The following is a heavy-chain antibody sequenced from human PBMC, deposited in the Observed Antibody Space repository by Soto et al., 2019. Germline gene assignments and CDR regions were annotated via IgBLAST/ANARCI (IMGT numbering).Heavy chain of an antibody. D-gene: IGHD6-6*01. V-gene: IGHV1-69*13. J-gene: IGHJ6*02. CDR1: GGTFSSYA. Sequence: SVKVSCKASGGTFSSYAISWVRQAPGQGLEWMGGIIPIFGTANYAQKFQGRVTITADESTSTAYMELSSLRSEDTAVYYCARSIEYSSSSGYYYYYGMDVWGQGTTVTVSS. CDR2: IIPIFGTA. CDR3: ARSIEYSSSSGYYYYYGMDV.